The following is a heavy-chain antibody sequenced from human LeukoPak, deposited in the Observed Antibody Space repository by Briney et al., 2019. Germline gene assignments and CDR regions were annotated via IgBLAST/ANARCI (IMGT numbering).Heavy chain of an antibody. CDR2: IYYSGST. V-gene: IGHV4-31*03. D-gene: IGHD2-21*02. J-gene: IGHJ4*02. Sequence: SQTLSLTCTVSGGSISSGGYYWSWIRQHPGKGLAWIGYIYYSGSTYYNPSLKSRVTISVDTSKNQFSLKLSSVTAADTAVYYCARVSTQVVVTAIHRSFNYWGQGTLVTVSS. CDR1: GGSISSGGYY. CDR3: ARVSTQVVVTAIHRSFNY.